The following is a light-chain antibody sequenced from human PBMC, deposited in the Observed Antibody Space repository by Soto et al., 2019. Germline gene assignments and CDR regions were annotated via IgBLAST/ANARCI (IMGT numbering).Light chain of an antibody. V-gene: IGLV1-44*01. Sequence: QSVLTQPPSASGTPGQRVTISCSGSSSNIGSNTVNWYQQLPGTAPKLLIYSNNQRPSEVPDRFSGSKSGTSASRAISGLQSEDEADYYCAAWDDSLNGQEVFGGGTKLTVL. J-gene: IGLJ2*01. CDR3: AAWDDSLNGQEV. CDR1: SSNIGSNT. CDR2: SNN.